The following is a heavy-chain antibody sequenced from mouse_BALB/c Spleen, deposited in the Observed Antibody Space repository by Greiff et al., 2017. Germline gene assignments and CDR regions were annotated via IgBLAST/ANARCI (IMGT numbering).Heavy chain of an antibody. Sequence: EVQLQQSGAELVRPGALVKLSCKASGFNIKDYYMHWVKQRPEQGLEWIGWIDPENGNTIYDPKFQGKAKLTAVTSTSTAYMELSSLTNEDSAVYYCTRQGDSSWFAYWGQGTLVTVAA. V-gene: IGHV14-1*02. CDR3: TRQGDSSWFAY. CDR1: GFNIKDYY. CDR2: IDPENGNT. J-gene: IGHJ3*01.